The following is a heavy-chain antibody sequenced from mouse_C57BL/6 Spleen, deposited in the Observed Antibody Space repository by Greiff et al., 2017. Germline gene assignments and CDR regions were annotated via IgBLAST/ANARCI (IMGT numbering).Heavy chain of an antibody. V-gene: IGHV1-82*01. Sequence: VQLQQSGPELVKPGASVKISCKASGYAFSSSWMNWVKQRPGKGLEWIGRIYPGDGDTNYNGKFKGKATLTADKSSSTAYMQLSSLTSEGSEVYFCARNRMGYWGQGTTLTVSS. CDR2: IYPGDGDT. CDR1: GYAFSSSW. D-gene: IGHD2-3*01. J-gene: IGHJ2*01. CDR3: ARNRMGY.